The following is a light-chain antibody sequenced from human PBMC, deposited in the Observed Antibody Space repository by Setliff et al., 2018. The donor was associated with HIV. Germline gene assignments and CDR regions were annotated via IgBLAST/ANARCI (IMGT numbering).Light chain of an antibody. V-gene: IGLV2-14*03. J-gene: IGLJ1*01. Sequence: QSALTQPASVSGSPGQSITISCSGTNSDIGSHDYVSWYQQHPGKAPKLIIFSVTYRPSGVSDLFSGSKSGNTASLTISGLQPEDEADYYCASHRDTNTLEVFGTGTKVTVL. CDR2: SVT. CDR3: ASHRDTNTLEV. CDR1: NSDIGSHDY.